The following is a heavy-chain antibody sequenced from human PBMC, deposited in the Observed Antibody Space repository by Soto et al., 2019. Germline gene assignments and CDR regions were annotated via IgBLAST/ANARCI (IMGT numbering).Heavy chain of an antibody. CDR1: GVNFNNYG. Sequence: PGGSLGLSCAVSGVNFNNYGINWVRQAPGKGLEWVSSVSKSDYTYYSDSVKGRFTISRDNAKNSVSLQMNTLRAEDTAVYYCAREDSIIIPAVSVFWGQGILVSVSS. CDR3: AREDSIIIPAVSVF. V-gene: IGHV3-21*01. CDR2: VSKSDYT. J-gene: IGHJ4*02. D-gene: IGHD2-2*01.